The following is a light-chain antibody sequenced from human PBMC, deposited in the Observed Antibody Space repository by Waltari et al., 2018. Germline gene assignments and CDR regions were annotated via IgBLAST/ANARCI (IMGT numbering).Light chain of an antibody. Sequence: EIVLTQSPATLSLSPGERATLSCRASQSVSTFLAWYQQKPGQFPRLLIYDVSVRATGIPIRFSGSGSETDFTLTISSLEPEDFAVYYCQQRRNWPTFGGGTKVEVK. CDR1: QSVSTF. V-gene: IGKV3-11*01. CDR2: DVS. CDR3: QQRRNWPT. J-gene: IGKJ4*01.